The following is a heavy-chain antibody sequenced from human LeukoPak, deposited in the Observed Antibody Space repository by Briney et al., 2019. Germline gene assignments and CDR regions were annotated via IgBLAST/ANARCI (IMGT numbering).Heavy chain of an antibody. D-gene: IGHD6-13*01. Sequence: SETLSLTCTVSGGSISSYYWSWIRQPPGKGLEWIGYIYYSGSTNYNPSLKSRVTISVDTSKNQFSLKLSSVTAADTAVYYCARQGYSSSWTAYWGQGTLVTVSS. V-gene: IGHV4-59*08. CDR3: ARQGYSSSWTAY. J-gene: IGHJ4*02. CDR2: IYYSGST. CDR1: GGSISSYY.